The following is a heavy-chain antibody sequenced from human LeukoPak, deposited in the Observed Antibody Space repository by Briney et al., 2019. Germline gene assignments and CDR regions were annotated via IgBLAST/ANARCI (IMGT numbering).Heavy chain of an antibody. CDR2: ISGGAGST. D-gene: IGHD5-12*01. Sequence: QPGGSLRLSCAASGFTFSSYGMSWVRQAPGKGLEWVSGISGGAGSTYYADSVKGRFTISRDNSKNTLYLQMNSLRAEDTAVYYCTKGGNSPYDDCWGQGTLVTVSS. CDR1: GFTFSSYG. CDR3: TKGGNSPYDDC. V-gene: IGHV3-23*01. J-gene: IGHJ4*02.